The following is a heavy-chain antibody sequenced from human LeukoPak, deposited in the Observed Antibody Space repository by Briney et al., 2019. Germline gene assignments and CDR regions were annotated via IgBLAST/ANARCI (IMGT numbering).Heavy chain of an antibody. CDR1: GFTFSSYS. CDR3: ARVDLAAAFDY. CDR2: ISSSSSYI. J-gene: IGHJ4*02. Sequence: GGSLRLSCAASGFTFSSYSMNWVRQAPGKGLEWVSSISSSSSYIYYADSVKGRFTISTDNAKNSLYLQMNSLRAEDTAVYYCARVDLAAAFDYWGQGTLVTVSS. D-gene: IGHD6-13*01. V-gene: IGHV3-21*01.